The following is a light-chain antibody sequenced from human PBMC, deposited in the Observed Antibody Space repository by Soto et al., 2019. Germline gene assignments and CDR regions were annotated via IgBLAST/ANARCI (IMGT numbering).Light chain of an antibody. J-gene: IGLJ1*01. Sequence: QSVLTQPPSVSGAPGQRVTISCTGSRAAYDVHWYQQVPGTAPKLLIYGNNNRPSGVPERSSGSKSGTSASLAITGLQAEDEADYYYQSYDSSVSGSKVFGTGTKVTVL. CDR3: QSYDSSVSGSKV. CDR1: RAAYD. CDR2: GNN. V-gene: IGLV1-40*01.